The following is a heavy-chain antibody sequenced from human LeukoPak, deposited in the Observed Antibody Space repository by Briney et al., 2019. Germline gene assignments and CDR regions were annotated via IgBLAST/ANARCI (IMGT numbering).Heavy chain of an antibody. CDR3: AREDCSGGSCYYYY. Sequence: ASVKVSCKASGYTITGYYMHWVRQAPGQGLEWMGWINPNSGGTNYAQKFQGRVTMTRDTSISTAYMELSRLRSDDTAVYYCAREDCSGGSCYYYYWGQGTLVTVSS. J-gene: IGHJ4*02. CDR1: GYTITGYY. D-gene: IGHD2-15*01. V-gene: IGHV1-2*02. CDR2: INPNSGGT.